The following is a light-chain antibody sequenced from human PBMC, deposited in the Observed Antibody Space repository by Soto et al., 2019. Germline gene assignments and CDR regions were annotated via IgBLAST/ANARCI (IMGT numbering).Light chain of an antibody. CDR1: SGHSSYA. Sequence: QSVLTQSPSASASLGASVKLTCTLSSGHSSYAIAWHQQQPDKGPRYLMKLNSDGSHTKGDGIPDRFSGSSSGAERYLTISSLQSEDEADYYCQTWGTGIVLFGGGTKVTVL. J-gene: IGLJ2*01. CDR2: LNSDGSH. CDR3: QTWGTGIVL. V-gene: IGLV4-69*01.